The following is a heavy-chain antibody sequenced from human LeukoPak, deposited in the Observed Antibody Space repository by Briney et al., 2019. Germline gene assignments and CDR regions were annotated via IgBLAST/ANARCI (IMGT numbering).Heavy chain of an antibody. V-gene: IGHV3-53*01. J-gene: IGHJ3*01. CDR2: IYSGGST. Sequence: GGSLRLSCAASGFTVSSNYMSWVRQAPGKGLEWVSIIYSGGSTFYADSVKGRFTISRDNSKNTLYLQMNSLRAEDTAVYYCARGGSYLSAFDGWGQGTMVTVSS. CDR1: GFTVSSNY. CDR3: ARGGSYLSAFDG. D-gene: IGHD1-26*01.